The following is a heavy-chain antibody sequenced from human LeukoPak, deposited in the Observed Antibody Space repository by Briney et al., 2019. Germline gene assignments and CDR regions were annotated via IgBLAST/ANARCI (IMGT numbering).Heavy chain of an antibody. J-gene: IGHJ4*02. CDR2: ISAYNGNT. Sequence: GASVKVSCKASGYTFTSYGISWVRQAPGQGLEWTGWISAYNGNTNYAQKLQGRVTMTTDTSTSTAYMELRSLRSDDTAVYYCARDAGWGGSYWPRDYWGQGTLVTVSS. CDR3: ARDAGWGGSYWPRDY. V-gene: IGHV1-18*01. D-gene: IGHD1-26*01. CDR1: GYTFTSYG.